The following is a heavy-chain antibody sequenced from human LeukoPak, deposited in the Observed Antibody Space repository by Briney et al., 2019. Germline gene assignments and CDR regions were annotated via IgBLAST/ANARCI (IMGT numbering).Heavy chain of an antibody. CDR2: ISSSSTI. CDR3: ARDGAIGFDY. CDR1: GFTFSSYS. V-gene: IGHV3-48*01. Sequence: GGSLRLSCAASGFTFSSYSMNWVRQAPGKGLEWASYISSSSTIYYADSVKGRFTISRDNAKNSLYLQMNSLRAEDTAVYYCARDGAIGFDYWGQGTLVTVSS. D-gene: IGHD3-16*01. J-gene: IGHJ4*02.